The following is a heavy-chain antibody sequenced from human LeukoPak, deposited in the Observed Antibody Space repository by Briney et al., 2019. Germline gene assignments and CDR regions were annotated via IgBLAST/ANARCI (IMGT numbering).Heavy chain of an antibody. CDR3: ARGLSSGWVDH. J-gene: IGHJ4*02. Sequence: SETLSLTCAVYGGTFTTYYWTWIRQPPGKGLEWIGEVHHSGITNYKPSLGSRVTISLDTSKNQFSLNLISVTAADTAVYYCARGLSSGWVDHWGQGTLVTVSS. CDR1: GGTFTTYY. V-gene: IGHV4-34*01. CDR2: VHHSGIT. D-gene: IGHD6-19*01.